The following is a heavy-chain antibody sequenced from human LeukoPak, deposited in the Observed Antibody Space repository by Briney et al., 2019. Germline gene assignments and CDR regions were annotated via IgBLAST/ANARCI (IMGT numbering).Heavy chain of an antibody. CDR2: IHSDGTRA. CDR3: ARDQGSGLLYYFDY. V-gene: IGHV3-74*01. Sequence: GGSLRLSCAASGFTFSNYWMNWVRQAPGKGLVWVSRIHSDGTRATYADSVKGRFTISRDNAKNSLYLQMNSLRAEDTAVYYCARDQGSGLLYYFDYWGQGTLVTVSS. D-gene: IGHD6-19*01. CDR1: GFTFSNYW. J-gene: IGHJ4*02.